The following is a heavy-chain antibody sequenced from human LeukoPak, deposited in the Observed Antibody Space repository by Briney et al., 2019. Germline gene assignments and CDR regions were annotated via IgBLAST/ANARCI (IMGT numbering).Heavy chain of an antibody. D-gene: IGHD4-17*01. J-gene: IGHJ4*02. Sequence: ASVKVSCKASGYTFTGYYMHWVRQAPGQGLEWIGRINPNSGGTNYAQKFQGRVTMTRDTSISTAYMELSRLRSDDTAVYYCAREGYDDYGDYYFDYWGQGTLVTVSS. CDR2: INPNSGGT. CDR3: AREGYDDYGDYYFDY. CDR1: GYTFTGYY. V-gene: IGHV1-2*06.